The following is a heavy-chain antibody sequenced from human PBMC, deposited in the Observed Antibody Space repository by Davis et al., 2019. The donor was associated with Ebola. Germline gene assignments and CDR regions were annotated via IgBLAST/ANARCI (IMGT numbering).Heavy chain of an antibody. V-gene: IGHV3-64*04. J-gene: IGHJ6*03. D-gene: IGHD3-3*01. CDR1: GFSFSSNV. CDR2: ISSNGRNT. Sequence: GESLKISCSASGFSFSSNVMYWVRQAPGKGLQYVSAISSNGRNTYYADSVKGRFTISRDNSKDTLYLQMNSLSAEDTAVYFCAKEGVRASGYFHPGYSFYYLDVWGKGTTVSVSS. CDR3: AKEGVRASGYFHPGYSFYYLDV.